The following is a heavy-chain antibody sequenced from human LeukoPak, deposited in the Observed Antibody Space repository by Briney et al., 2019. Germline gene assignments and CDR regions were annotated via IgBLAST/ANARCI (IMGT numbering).Heavy chain of an antibody. Sequence: ASVKVSCKVSGYTLTELSMHWVRRAPGKGLEWMGGFDPEDGETIYAQKFQGRVTMTEDTSTDTAYMELSSLRSEDTAVYYCATTGSIVVVVAATLGAFDIWGQGTMVTVSS. CDR3: ATTGSIVVVVAATLGAFDI. CDR2: FDPEDGET. D-gene: IGHD2-15*01. J-gene: IGHJ3*02. CDR1: GYTLTELS. V-gene: IGHV1-24*01.